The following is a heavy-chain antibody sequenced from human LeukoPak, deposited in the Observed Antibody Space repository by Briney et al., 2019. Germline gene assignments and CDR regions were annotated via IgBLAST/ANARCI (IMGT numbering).Heavy chain of an antibody. Sequence: GGSLRLSCAASGFTFSSYAMSWVRQAPGKGLVWVSRINSDGSSTSYADSVKGRFTISRDNAKNTLYLQMNSLRAEDTAVYYCARDYYDSSGVFDPWGQGTLVTVSS. CDR1: GFTFSSYA. V-gene: IGHV3-74*01. D-gene: IGHD3-22*01. CDR3: ARDYYDSSGVFDP. CDR2: INSDGSST. J-gene: IGHJ5*02.